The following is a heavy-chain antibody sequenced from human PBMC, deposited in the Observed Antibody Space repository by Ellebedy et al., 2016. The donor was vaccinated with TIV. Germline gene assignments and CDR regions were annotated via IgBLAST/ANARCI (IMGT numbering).Heavy chain of an antibody. D-gene: IGHD1-26*01. V-gene: IGHV3-73*01. J-gene: IGHJ4*02. CDR3: TRQGGGSYSLPFDY. CDR2: IRSRPNNYAT. CDR1: GFIFSGST. Sequence: GGSLRLXCAASGFIFSGSTMHWVRQASGKGLEWVGRIRSRPNNYATAYAASVKGRFTISRDDSQNTAYLQMNSLKTEDTAVYYCTRQGGGSYSLPFDYWGQGTLVTVSS.